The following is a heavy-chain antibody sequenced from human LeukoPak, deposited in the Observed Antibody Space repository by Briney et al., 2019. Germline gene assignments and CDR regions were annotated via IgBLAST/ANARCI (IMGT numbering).Heavy chain of an antibody. V-gene: IGHV3-74*01. CDR2: INTDGSST. J-gene: IGHJ4*02. CDR3: AKEGITMVRGVTDY. D-gene: IGHD3-10*01. CDR1: GFTFSSYW. Sequence: GGSLRLSCAASGFTFSSYWMHWVRQAPGKGLVWVSRINTDGSSTYYADSVKGRFTISRDNSKNTLYLQMNSLRAEDTAVYYCAKEGITMVRGVTDYWGQGTLVTVSS.